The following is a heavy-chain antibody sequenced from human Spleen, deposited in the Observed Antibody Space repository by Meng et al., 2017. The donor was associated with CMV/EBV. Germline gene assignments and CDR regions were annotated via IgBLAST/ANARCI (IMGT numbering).Heavy chain of an antibody. CDR3: ARAYLSTFLTGTRFDF. CDR2: ISAYNGNT. Sequence: ASVKVSCKASGYTFTSYGISWVRQAPGQGLEWMGWISAYNGNTNYAQKLQGRVTITADKSTSTAYMELRSLRSDDTAVYYCARAYLSTFLTGTRFDFWGQGTLVTVSS. J-gene: IGHJ4*02. V-gene: IGHV1-18*01. D-gene: IGHD1-7*01. CDR1: GYTFTSYG.